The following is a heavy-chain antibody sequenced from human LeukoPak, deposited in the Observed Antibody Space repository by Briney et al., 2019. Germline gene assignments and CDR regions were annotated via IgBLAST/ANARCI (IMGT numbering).Heavy chain of an antibody. CDR3: ARDHNYAFDN. CDR2: IGISSGNT. CDR1: GFPFIEYS. D-gene: IGHD5-18*01. V-gene: IGHV3-48*04. J-gene: IGHJ4*02. Sequence: GGSLRLFCTASGFPFIEYSMNWVRQAPGKGLEWISYIGISSGNTKYADSVKGRFTISADNAKNSLYLQMNSLRVEDTAVYYCARDHNYAFDNWGQGTLVSVSS.